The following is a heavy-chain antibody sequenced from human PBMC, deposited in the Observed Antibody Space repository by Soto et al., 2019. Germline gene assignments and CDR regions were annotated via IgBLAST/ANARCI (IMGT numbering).Heavy chain of an antibody. CDR2: ISISSSYI. D-gene: IGHD4-17*01. J-gene: IGHJ4*02. CDR1: GFTFSSYS. CDR3: ARGQWYGDYQFDY. Sequence: EVQLVESGGGLVKPGGSLRLSCAASGFTFSSYSMNWVRQAPGKGLEWVSSISISSSYIYYADSVKGRFTISRDNAKNSLYLQMNSLRAEDTAVYYCARGQWYGDYQFDYWGQGTLVTVSS. V-gene: IGHV3-21*01.